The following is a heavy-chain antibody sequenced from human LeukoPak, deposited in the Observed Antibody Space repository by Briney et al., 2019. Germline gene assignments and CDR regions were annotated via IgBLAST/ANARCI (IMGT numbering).Heavy chain of an antibody. CDR1: GGSISSSSYY. CDR2: IYYSGST. D-gene: IGHD3-22*01. J-gene: IGHJ4*02. V-gene: IGHV4-39*01. Sequence: KTSETLSLTCTVSGGSISSSSYYWGWIRQPPGKGLEWIGSIYYSGSTYYNPSLKSRVTISVDTSKNQFSLKLSSVTAADTAVYYCARSRDGYYLDYWDQGTLVTVSS. CDR3: ARSRDGYYLDY.